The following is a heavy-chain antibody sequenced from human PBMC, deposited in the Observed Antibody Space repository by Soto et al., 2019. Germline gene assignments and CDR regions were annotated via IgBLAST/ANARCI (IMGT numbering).Heavy chain of an antibody. V-gene: IGHV4-39*01. CDR3: ARHGSS. J-gene: IGHJ5*02. CDR2: IYYSGQT. Sequence: SETLSLTCSVSGVSISGSSYYWGWIRQPPGKGLEWIGSIYYSGQTYYNPSLKSRVTISVDRSKNQFSLNLTSVTATGTAFYYCARHGSSWGQGTLVTVSS. CDR1: GVSISGSSYY.